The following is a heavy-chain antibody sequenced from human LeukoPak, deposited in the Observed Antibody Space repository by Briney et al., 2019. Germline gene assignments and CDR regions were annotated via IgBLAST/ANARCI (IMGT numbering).Heavy chain of an antibody. CDR1: GYTFTSYD. CDR3: ARGYCSGGSCYWRAFDI. CDR2: MNPNSGNT. Sequence: ASVKVSCKASGYTFTSYDINWVRQATGQGLEGMGWMNPNSGNTGYAQKFQGRVTMTRNTSISTAYMELSSLRSEDAAVYYCARGYCSGGSCYWRAFDIWGQGTMVTVSS. V-gene: IGHV1-8*01. D-gene: IGHD2-15*01. J-gene: IGHJ3*02.